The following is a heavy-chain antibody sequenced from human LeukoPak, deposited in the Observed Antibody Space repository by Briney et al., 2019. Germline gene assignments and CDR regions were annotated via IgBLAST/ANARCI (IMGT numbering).Heavy chain of an antibody. V-gene: IGHV1-46*01. CDR3: ARDRSSGVGEDWFDP. D-gene: IGHD6-19*01. CDR2: INPSGGST. J-gene: IGHJ5*02. CDR1: GYTFTSYY. Sequence: ASVKVSCKASGYTFTSYYMHWVRQAPGQGLEWMGIINPSGGSTSYAQKFQGRVTMTRDMSTSTVYMELSSLRSEDTAVYYCARDRSSGVGEDWFDPWGQGTLVTVSS.